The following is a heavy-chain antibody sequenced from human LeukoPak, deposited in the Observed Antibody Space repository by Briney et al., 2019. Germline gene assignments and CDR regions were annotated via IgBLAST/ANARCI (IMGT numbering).Heavy chain of an antibody. CDR1: GFTFNKYA. D-gene: IGHD6-19*01. CDR3: AKSPGRGIAVSGARFDY. V-gene: IGHV3-23*01. J-gene: IGHJ4*02. CDR2: ISGSGDNT. Sequence: PGGSLRLSCAASGFTFNKYAMNWVRQAPRKGREWVSGISGSGDNTYYADSVKGRFTISRDNSKNTLFLQMNSLRGEDTAVYYCAKSPGRGIAVSGARFDYWGQGSLVTVSS.